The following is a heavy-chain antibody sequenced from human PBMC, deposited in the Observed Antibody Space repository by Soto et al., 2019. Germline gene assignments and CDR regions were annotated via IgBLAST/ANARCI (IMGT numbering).Heavy chain of an antibody. CDR3: ARALEYYDSSGYIPFDI. CDR2: ISSSGSTI. Sequence: PGGSLRLSCAASGFSFSSYAMTWVRQAPGRGLQWVSAISSSGSTIYYADSVKGRFTISRDNAKNSLYLQMNSLRAEDTAVYYCARALEYYDSSGYIPFDIWGQGTMVTVSS. CDR1: GFSFSSYA. D-gene: IGHD3-22*01. J-gene: IGHJ3*02. V-gene: IGHV3-21*04.